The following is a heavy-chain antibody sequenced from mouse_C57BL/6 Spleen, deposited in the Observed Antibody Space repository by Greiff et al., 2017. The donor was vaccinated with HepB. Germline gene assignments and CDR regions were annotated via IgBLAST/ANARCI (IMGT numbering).Heavy chain of an antibody. Sequence: EVKLVESGGGLVKPGGSLKLSCAASGFTFSSYAMSWVRQTPEKRLEWVATISDGGSYTYYPDNVKGRFTISRDNAKNNLYLQMSHLKSEDTAMYYCARDYYGSKEGYFDVWGTGTTVTVSS. V-gene: IGHV5-4*01. CDR3: ARDYYGSKEGYFDV. CDR1: GFTFSSYA. CDR2: ISDGGSYT. D-gene: IGHD1-1*01. J-gene: IGHJ1*03.